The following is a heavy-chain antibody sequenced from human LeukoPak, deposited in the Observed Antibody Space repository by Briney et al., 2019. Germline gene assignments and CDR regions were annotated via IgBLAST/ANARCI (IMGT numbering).Heavy chain of an antibody. CDR2: IWYDGSNK. CDR1: GFTFSSYA. Sequence: PGGSLRLSCAASGFTFSSYAMSWVRQAPGKGLEWVAVIWYDGSNKYYADSVKGRFTISRDNSKNTLYLQMNSLRAEDTAVYYCAREAYGSGSFDYWGQGTLVTVSS. V-gene: IGHV3-33*08. J-gene: IGHJ4*02. CDR3: AREAYGSGSFDY. D-gene: IGHD3-10*01.